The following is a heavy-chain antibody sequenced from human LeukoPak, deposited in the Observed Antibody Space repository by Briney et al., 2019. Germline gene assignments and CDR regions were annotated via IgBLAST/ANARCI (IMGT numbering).Heavy chain of an antibody. CDR1: GLIFDDYA. Sequence: GRSLRLSCAASGLIFDDYAMHWVRQAPGKGLEWVSGISWNSGSIGYADSVKGRFTISRDNAKNSLYLQMNSLRAEDAALYYCAKGGSSFLYGMDVWGQGTTVTVSS. CDR2: ISWNSGSI. CDR3: AKGGSSFLYGMDV. V-gene: IGHV3-9*01. J-gene: IGHJ6*02. D-gene: IGHD6-13*01.